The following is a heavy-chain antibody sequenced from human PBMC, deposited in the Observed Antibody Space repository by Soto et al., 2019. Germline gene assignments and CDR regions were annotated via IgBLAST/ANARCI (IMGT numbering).Heavy chain of an antibody. D-gene: IGHD5-12*01. V-gene: IGHV3-15*07. CDR3: TTDLAGPQGTGSGYDYYYYYYGMDV. J-gene: IGHJ6*02. Sequence: GGSLRLSCAASGFTFSNAWMNWVRQAPGKGLEWVGRIKSKTDGGTTDYAAPVEGRFTISRVNSKNTLYLQMNSLKTEDTAVYYCTTDLAGPQGTGSGYDYYYYYYGMDVWGQGTTVTVSS. CDR2: IKSKTDGGTT. CDR1: GFTFSNAW.